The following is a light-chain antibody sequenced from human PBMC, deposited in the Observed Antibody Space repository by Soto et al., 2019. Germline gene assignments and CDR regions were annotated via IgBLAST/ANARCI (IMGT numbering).Light chain of an antibody. CDR3: QQYETSPFT. Sequence: EIVLTQSPGTLSLSPGERATLSCRASQSVSSSHLAWYQQKPGQAPRLLIYSASSRATGIPDRFSGSGSGTHFTLSIRRLESEDFAVYYCQQYETSPFTFGGGTKV. CDR1: QSVSSSH. CDR2: SAS. J-gene: IGKJ4*01. V-gene: IGKV3-20*01.